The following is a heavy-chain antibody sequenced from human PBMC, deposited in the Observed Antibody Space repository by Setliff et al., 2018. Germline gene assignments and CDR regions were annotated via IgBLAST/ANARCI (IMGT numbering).Heavy chain of an antibody. V-gene: IGHV1-46*01. CDR3: ARAPWGDDYDSLYTWFDP. D-gene: IGHD3-22*01. CDR1: GYGFTSHY. CDR2: VNPSGGKT. J-gene: IGHJ5*02. Sequence: ASVKVSCKTSGYGFTSHYFHWLRQAPGQGLEWMGIVNPSGGKTTLSQKFQGRVSMTADASTATVYMELHSLTSEDTAIYYCARAPWGDDYDSLYTWFDPWGQGSLGTV.